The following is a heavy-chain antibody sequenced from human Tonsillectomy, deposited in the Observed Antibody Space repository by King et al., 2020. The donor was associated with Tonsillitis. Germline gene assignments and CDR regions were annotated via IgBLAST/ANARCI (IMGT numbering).Heavy chain of an antibody. D-gene: IGHD1-20*01. V-gene: IGHV1-46*01. CDR1: GYTFTNYY. Sequence: VQLVQSGAEVKKPGASVKVSCKASGYTFTNYYIHWVRQAPGQGLEWMGIINPTGGITSYAQKFQGRVIMTRDTSTSTVYMELSNLRSEDTAVYYCANHNWNDEDAFDIWGQGTMVTVSS. CDR3: ANHNWNDEDAFDI. J-gene: IGHJ3*02. CDR2: INPTGGIT.